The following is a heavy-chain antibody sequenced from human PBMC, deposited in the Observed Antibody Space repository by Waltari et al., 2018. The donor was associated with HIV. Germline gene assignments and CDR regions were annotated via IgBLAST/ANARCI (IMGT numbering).Heavy chain of an antibody. CDR3: ARVDCSSTSCQGSSRPSDY. CDR2: ISAYNGNT. J-gene: IGHJ4*02. Sequence: QVQLVQSGAEVKKPGASVKVSCKASGYTFTSYGISWVRQAPGQGLEWMGWISAYNGNTNYAQKRQGRVTMTTDTSTSTAYMELRSLRSDDTAVYYCARVDCSSTSCQGSSRPSDYWGQGTLVTVSS. V-gene: IGHV1-18*01. D-gene: IGHD2-2*01. CDR1: GYTFTSYG.